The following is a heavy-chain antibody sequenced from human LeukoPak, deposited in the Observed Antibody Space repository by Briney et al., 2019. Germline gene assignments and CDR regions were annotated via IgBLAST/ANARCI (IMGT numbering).Heavy chain of an antibody. D-gene: IGHD2-8*01. J-gene: IGHJ4*02. V-gene: IGHV1-69*01. CDR3: ASQELYCTNGVCYDDYFDY. Sequence: SVKVSCKASGGTFNSYAIRWVRPAPGQGLEWMGGIIPIFGTANYAQKFPGRVTITADESTSTAYMERSSLRSEDTAVYYCASQELYCTNGVCYDDYFDYWGQGTLVTVSS. CDR1: GGTFNSYA. CDR2: IIPIFGTA.